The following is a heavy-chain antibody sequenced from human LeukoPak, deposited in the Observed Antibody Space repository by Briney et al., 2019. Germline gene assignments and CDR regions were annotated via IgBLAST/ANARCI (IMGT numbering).Heavy chain of an antibody. CDR3: ARDLHNGRFDP. CDR2: IIPIFGTA. CDR1: GGTFSSYA. D-gene: IGHD1-14*01. J-gene: IGHJ5*02. Sequence: ASVKVSCKASGGTFSSYAISWVRQAPGQGLEWMGGIIPIFGTANYAQKFQGRVTMTRDTSTSTVYMELSSLRSEDTAVYYCARDLHNGRFDPWGQGTLVTVSS. V-gene: IGHV1-69*05.